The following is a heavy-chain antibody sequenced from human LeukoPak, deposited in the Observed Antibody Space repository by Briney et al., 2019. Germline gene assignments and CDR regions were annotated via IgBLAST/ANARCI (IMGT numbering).Heavy chain of an antibody. CDR2: ISGSGGST. CDR3: AKARDGYNFDG. V-gene: IGHV3-23*01. Sequence: GGSLRLSCAASGFTFSSYAMHWVRQAPGKGLEWVSAISGSGGSTYYGDSVKGRFTISRDNSKNTLYLQMNSLRSEDTAVYYSAKARDGYNFDGWGQGTLVTASS. CDR1: GFTFSSYA. J-gene: IGHJ4*02. D-gene: IGHD5-24*01.